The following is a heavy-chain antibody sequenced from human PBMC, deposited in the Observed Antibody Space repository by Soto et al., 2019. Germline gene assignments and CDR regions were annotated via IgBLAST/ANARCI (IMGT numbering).Heavy chain of an antibody. CDR3: AKVGAPRYCSRSSCHPAGAY. J-gene: IGHJ4*02. CDR2: ISFDGSHK. V-gene: IGHV3-30*18. D-gene: IGHD2-15*01. CDR1: GFTFSNYG. Sequence: QVLLVESGGGVVQPGRSLRLSCAGSGFTFSNYGLHWVRQAPGKGLDWVSFISFDGSHKYYADSVKGRFTISRDNSNNMLYLQMDSLTTEDTAVYYCAKVGAPRYCSRSSCHPAGAYWGQGTLVTVSS.